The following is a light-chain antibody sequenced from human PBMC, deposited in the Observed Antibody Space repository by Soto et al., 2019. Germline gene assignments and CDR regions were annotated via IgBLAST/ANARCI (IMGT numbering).Light chain of an antibody. CDR2: DAS. CDR3: QQYNSDSRT. V-gene: IGKV1-5*01. CDR1: QSISTW. J-gene: IGKJ1*01. Sequence: DIQMTQSPSTLSASVGDRVTITCRASQSISTWLAWYQQKPGNAPKLLIFDASNLESGVPSRFSGSGSGTEFTLTIDGLQPDDFATYYCQQYNSDSRTFGQGTELDIK.